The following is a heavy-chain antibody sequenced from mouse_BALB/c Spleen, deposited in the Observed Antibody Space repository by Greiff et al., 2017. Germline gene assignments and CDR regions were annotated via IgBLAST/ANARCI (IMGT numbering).Heavy chain of an antibody. D-gene: IGHD2-4*01. CDR3: ARSRPYYDYGGYAMDY. Sequence: QVQLQQSGPELVKPGASVRISCKASGYTFTSYYIHWVKQRPGQGLEWIGWIYPGNVNTKYNEKFKGKATLTADKSSSTAYMQLSSLTSEDSAVYFCARSRPYYDYGGYAMDYWGQGTSVTVSS. J-gene: IGHJ4*01. CDR1: GYTFTSYY. CDR2: IYPGNVNT. V-gene: IGHV1S56*01.